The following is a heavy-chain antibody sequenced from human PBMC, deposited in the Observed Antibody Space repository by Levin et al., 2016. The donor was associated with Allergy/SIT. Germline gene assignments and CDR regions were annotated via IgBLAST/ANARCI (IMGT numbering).Heavy chain of an antibody. CDR3: ARATTGSRYFDY. D-gene: IGHD2-15*01. CDR2: VYPGDSDT. Sequence: KVSCKGSGYSFTNHWIAWVRQMPGKGLEWMGVVYPGDSDTRYSPSFLGQVTISADKSINTAYLQWSRLMASDTAMYYCARATTGSRYFDYWGQGTLVTVSS. V-gene: IGHV5-51*01. CDR1: GYSFTNHW. J-gene: IGHJ4*02.